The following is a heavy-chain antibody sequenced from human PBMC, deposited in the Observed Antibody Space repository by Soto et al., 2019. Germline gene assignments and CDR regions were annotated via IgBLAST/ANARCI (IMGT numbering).Heavy chain of an antibody. V-gene: IGHV1-2*02. D-gene: IGHD1-26*01. Sequence: QVQLVQSGTEVKRPGDSVKVSCKASGYTFTGYSVHWVRQAPGKGLEWMGWINPNSGDTYLAPRFQGRVTMNRDTSIRTAYMELRGLKSDDTAEYYCAKGGAIVAAGTRVYLYNAMDVWGQGTTVTVSS. CDR1: GYTFTGYS. J-gene: IGHJ6*02. CDR2: INPNSGDT. CDR3: AKGGAIVAAGTRVYLYNAMDV.